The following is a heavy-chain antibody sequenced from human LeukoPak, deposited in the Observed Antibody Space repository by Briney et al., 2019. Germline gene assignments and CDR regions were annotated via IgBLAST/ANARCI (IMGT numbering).Heavy chain of an antibody. Sequence: PSETLSRTCTVSGGSISSYYWTWIRQPPGKGLEWIGYIYYSGSTNYNPSLKSRVTISVDTSKNQFSLKLSSVTAADTAVYYCARDPSYSHGYFDYWGQGTLVTVSS. CDR1: GGSISSYY. CDR2: IYYSGST. CDR3: ARDPSYSHGYFDY. V-gene: IGHV4-59*01. D-gene: IGHD5-18*01. J-gene: IGHJ4*02.